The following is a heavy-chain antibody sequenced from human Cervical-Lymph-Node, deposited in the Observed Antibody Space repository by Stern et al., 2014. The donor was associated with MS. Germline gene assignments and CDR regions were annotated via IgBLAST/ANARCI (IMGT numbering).Heavy chain of an antibody. CDR3: ARGLRLDY. CDR1: GYSIFSDYY. J-gene: IGHJ4*02. D-gene: IGHD3-16*01. CDR2: IYHSGNS. V-gene: IGHV4-38-2*02. Sequence: QVQLQESGPGLVKPSETLSLSCTVSGYSIFSDYYWGWIRQSPGQGLEWIGSIYHSGNSYYNPSLKMRVPMSVDTSKNQSPMKGASVTAADTAVYYCARGLRLDYWGQGTLVTVSS.